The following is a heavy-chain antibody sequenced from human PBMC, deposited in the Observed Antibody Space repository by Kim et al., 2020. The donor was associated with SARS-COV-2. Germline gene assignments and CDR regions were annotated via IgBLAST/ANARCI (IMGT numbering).Heavy chain of an antibody. D-gene: IGHD3-22*01. CDR1: GGSISSSSYY. J-gene: IGHJ4*02. CDR3: ARHAYDSSGYYYPYYFDY. Sequence: SETLSLTCTVSGGSISSSSYYWGWIRQPPGKGLEWIGSIYYSASTYYNPSLKSRVTISVDTSKNQFSLKLSSVTAADTAVYYCARHAYDSSGYYYPYYFDYWGQGTLVTVSS. CDR2: IYYSAST. V-gene: IGHV4-39*01.